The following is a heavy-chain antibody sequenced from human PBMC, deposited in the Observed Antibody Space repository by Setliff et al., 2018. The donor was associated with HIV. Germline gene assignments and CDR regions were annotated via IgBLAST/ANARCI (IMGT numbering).Heavy chain of an antibody. CDR3: SRDRSATWTPTTY. Sequence: ASVKVSCKASGYTFTSYGISWVRQAPGQGLEWMGWISAYNGNTNYAQKLQGRVTMTTDTSTSTAHMELRSLRSDDTAMYYCSRDRSATWTPTTYWGQGTLVTVSS. CDR1: GYTFTSYG. V-gene: IGHV1-18*01. J-gene: IGHJ4*02. D-gene: IGHD6-25*01. CDR2: ISAYNGNT.